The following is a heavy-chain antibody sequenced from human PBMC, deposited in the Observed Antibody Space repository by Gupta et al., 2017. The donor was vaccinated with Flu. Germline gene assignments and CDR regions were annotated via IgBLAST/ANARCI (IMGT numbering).Heavy chain of an antibody. V-gene: IGHV3-23*01. J-gene: IGHJ4*02. CDR2: ISGSVGRP. CDR3: AKLQWLGHLDDY. D-gene: IGHD6-19*01. CDR1: GFTFSSYA. Sequence: EVQLLESGGGLVQPGESLRLSCAASGFTFSSYALSWVRQAPGKGLEWFSAISGSVGRPYAAASVKGRFTISRDNSKSTLYLQMNSLRAEDTAVYYCAKLQWLGHLDDYWGQGTLVTVSS.